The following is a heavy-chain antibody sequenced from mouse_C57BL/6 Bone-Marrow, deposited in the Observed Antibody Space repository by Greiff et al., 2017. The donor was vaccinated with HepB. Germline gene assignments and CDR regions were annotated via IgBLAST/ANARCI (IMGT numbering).Heavy chain of an antibody. CDR2: IDPSDSYT. CDR3: ARGGSNSAGFAY. Sequence: VKLQQSGAELVKPGASVKLSCKASGYTFTSYWMQWVNQRPGQGLEWIGEIDPSDSYTNYNQKFKGKATLTVDTSSSTAYMQLSSLTSEDTAIYYCARGGSNSAGFAYWGQGTLVTVSA. J-gene: IGHJ3*01. CDR1: GYTFTSYW. D-gene: IGHD2-5*01. V-gene: IGHV1-50*01.